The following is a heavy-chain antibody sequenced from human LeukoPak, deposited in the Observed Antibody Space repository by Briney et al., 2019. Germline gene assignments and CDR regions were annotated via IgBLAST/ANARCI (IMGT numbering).Heavy chain of an antibody. CDR3: ARRYCTGGSCYPDY. CDR2: VNPYSGGT. D-gene: IGHD2-15*01. J-gene: IGHJ4*02. V-gene: IGHV1-2*02. Sequence: ASVKVSCKASGYTFTDYNIYWVRQAPGQGLEWMGWVNPYSGGTVYAQRFQGRVTMTRDTSISTAYMELSRLRSDDTAFYYCARRYCTGGSCYPDYWGQGTLVTVSS. CDR1: GYTFTDYN.